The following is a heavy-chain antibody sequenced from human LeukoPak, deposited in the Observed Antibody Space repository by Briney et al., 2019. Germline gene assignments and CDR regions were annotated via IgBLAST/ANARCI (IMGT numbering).Heavy chain of an antibody. Sequence: ASVKVFCKASGYTFTSYDINWVRQATGQGLEWMGWMNPNSGNTGYAQKFQGRVTMTRNTSISTAYMELSSLRSEDTAVYYCARGQVIVATVDYWGQGTLVTVSS. CDR3: ARGQVIVATVDY. CDR1: GYTFTSYD. J-gene: IGHJ4*02. V-gene: IGHV1-8*01. CDR2: MNPNSGNT. D-gene: IGHD5-12*01.